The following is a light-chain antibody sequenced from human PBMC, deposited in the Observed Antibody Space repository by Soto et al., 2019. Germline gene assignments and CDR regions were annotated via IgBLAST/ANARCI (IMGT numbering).Light chain of an antibody. CDR3: QQSYSTTIT. CDR2: AAS. Sequence: DFHMTQSPSTLSASVGARVTITCRASQNSRSRLAWVQQTQGKAPKLLIYAASSLQRGVPSRVSGSGAGTDVTLTISSLQPEDVATYYCQQSYSTTITFGQGTRLEIK. J-gene: IGKJ5*01. V-gene: IGKV1-39*01. CDR1: QNSRSR.